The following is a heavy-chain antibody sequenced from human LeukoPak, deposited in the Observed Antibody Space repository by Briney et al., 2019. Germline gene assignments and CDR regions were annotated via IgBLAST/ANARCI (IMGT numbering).Heavy chain of an antibody. CDR3: ASRITMIEDAFDI. CDR1: GGAISNYC. D-gene: IGHD3-22*01. V-gene: IGHV4-59*04. J-gene: IGHJ3*02. Sequence: SETLSLTCTVSGGAISNYCWSWIRQPPGKGLEWIGYIYYSGSTYYNPSLKSRVTISVDTSKNQFSLKLSSVTAADTAEYYCASRITMIEDAFDIWGQGTMVTVSS. CDR2: IYYSGST.